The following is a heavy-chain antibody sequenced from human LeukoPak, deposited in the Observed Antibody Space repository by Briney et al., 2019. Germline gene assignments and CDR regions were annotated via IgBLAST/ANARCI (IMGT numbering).Heavy chain of an antibody. Sequence: SETLSLTCTVSGGSISSYYWSLIRQPPGKGLEWIGYMYYSGSTNYNPSLKSRVTISVDTSKNQFSLKLSSVTAADTAVYYCARHYYDYVWGSPRDAFDIWGQGTMVTVSS. J-gene: IGHJ3*02. D-gene: IGHD3-16*01. CDR1: GGSISSYY. CDR3: ARHYYDYVWGSPRDAFDI. CDR2: MYYSGST. V-gene: IGHV4-59*08.